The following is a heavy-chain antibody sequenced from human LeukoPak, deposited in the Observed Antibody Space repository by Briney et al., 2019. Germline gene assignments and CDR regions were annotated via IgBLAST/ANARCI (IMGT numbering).Heavy chain of an antibody. Sequence: SETLSLTCTVSGGSIGSYYWSWIRQPPGKGLEWIGYIHYSGSTNYNPSLKSPFTISVDTSKSQFSLKVNSVTAADTAVYYCASGTYYYFDFWGQGALVTVSS. D-gene: IGHD6-13*01. CDR2: IHYSGST. CDR1: GGSIGSYY. CDR3: ASGTYYYFDF. J-gene: IGHJ4*02. V-gene: IGHV4-59*01.